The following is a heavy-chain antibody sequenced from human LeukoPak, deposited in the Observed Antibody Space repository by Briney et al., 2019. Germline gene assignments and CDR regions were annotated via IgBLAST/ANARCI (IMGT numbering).Heavy chain of an antibody. V-gene: IGHV3-15*01. J-gene: IGHJ4*02. CDR1: GFTFSNVW. Sequence: GGSLRLSCAASGFTFSNVWMTWVRQAPGKGLKWVGRIKSRSDGGTTEYAAAAKGGFTISRDDSKNTLFLQMNSLETEDTAVYYCTTSPTVTTFDYWGQGTLVTVSS. CDR2: IKSRSDGGTT. D-gene: IGHD4-17*01. CDR3: TTSPTVTTFDY.